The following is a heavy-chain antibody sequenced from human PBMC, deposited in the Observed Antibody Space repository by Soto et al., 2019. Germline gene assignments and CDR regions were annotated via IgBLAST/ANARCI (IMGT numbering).Heavy chain of an antibody. D-gene: IGHD4-17*01. J-gene: IGHJ4*02. Sequence: QVQLVQSGAEVKKPGASVKVSCKASGYTFTGYYMHWVRQAPGQGLEWMGWSDPNSGGTNYAQKFQGWVTLTRDTSISTAYLELSRLRSDDTAVYYCATSYGDFRLFVYWGQGTLVTVSS. V-gene: IGHV1-2*04. CDR1: GYTFTGYY. CDR3: ATSYGDFRLFVY. CDR2: SDPNSGGT.